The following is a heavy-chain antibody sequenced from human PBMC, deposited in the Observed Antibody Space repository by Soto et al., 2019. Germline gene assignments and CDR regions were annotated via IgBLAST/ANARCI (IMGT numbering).Heavy chain of an antibody. V-gene: IGHV4-34*01. Sequence: SETLSLTCAVYGGSFSGYYWSWIRQPPGKGLEWIGENNKSGSTNYNPSLKSRVTISVDTSKNQFSLKLSAVTAADTAVYYCRVVPAARPYYYYYMDVWGKGTTVTVSS. J-gene: IGHJ6*03. CDR3: RVVPAARPYYYYYMDV. D-gene: IGHD2-2*01. CDR2: NNKSGST. CDR1: GGSFSGYY.